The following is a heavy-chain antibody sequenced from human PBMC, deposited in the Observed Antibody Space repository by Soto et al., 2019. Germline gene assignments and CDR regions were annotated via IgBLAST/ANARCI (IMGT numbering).Heavy chain of an antibody. CDR2: IYYSGST. CDR1: GGSISSGDFC. V-gene: IGHV4-30-4*01. CDR3: ASAGVGRSNWFAP. D-gene: IGHD1-26*01. Sequence: QVQLQESGPGLVKPSQTLSLTCTVSGGSISSGDFCWSWIRQPPGKGMEWIGYIYYSGSTYYNPPLTRRVTSSVDTYKTQFALKVSSVTAADTAVYYCASAGVGRSNWFAPWGQGTLVTVSS. J-gene: IGHJ5*02.